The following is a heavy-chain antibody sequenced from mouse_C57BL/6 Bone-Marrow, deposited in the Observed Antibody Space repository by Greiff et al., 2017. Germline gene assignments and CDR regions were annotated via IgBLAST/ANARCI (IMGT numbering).Heavy chain of an antibody. CDR1: GFTFSSYA. V-gene: IGHV5-4*01. J-gene: IGHJ2*01. Sequence: GQGVESGGGLVKPGGSLKLSCAASGFTFSSYAMSWVRQTPEKRLEWVATISDGGSYTYYPDNVKGRFTISRDNAKNNLYLQMSHLKSEDTAMYYCARDWDGYYGFYFDYWGQGTTLTVSS. CDR2: ISDGGSYT. CDR3: ARDWDGYYGFYFDY. D-gene: IGHD2-3*01.